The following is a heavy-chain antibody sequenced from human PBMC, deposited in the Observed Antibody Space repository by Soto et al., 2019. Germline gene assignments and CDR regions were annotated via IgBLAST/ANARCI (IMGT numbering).Heavy chain of an antibody. Sequence: ASVKVSCKASGYTFSGFYMHWVRQAPGQGLEWMGWINPNSGGTKSAEKFQGRVTMTGGTSISTAYMELSRLTSDDTAVYYCASAAVTGTAGLDFWGQGTQVTVSS. J-gene: IGHJ4*02. CDR3: ASAAVTGTAGLDF. CDR1: GYTFSGFY. V-gene: IGHV1-2*02. CDR2: INPNSGGT. D-gene: IGHD6-19*01.